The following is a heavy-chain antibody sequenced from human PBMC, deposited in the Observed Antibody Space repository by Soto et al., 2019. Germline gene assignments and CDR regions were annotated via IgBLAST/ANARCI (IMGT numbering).Heavy chain of an antibody. CDR1: DGSIRGDDYY. Sequence: SEPMSLSCPVYDGSIRGDDYYWTWIRQPPGKGLEWIGNTQYSGSASSNPSLESRLVISLHTSNNQLSLKLTSVTAADTAIYYCVRGVAARPARLGMDLWGPGNTVSGSS. J-gene: IGHJ6*02. CDR3: VRGVAARPARLGMDL. D-gene: IGHD6-6*01. CDR2: TQYSGSA. V-gene: IGHV4-30-4*01.